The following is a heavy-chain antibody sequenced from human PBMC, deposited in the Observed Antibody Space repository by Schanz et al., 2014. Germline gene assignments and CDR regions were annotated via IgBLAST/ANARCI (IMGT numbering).Heavy chain of an antibody. V-gene: IGHV3-33*08. CDR1: GLTFSSYG. Sequence: VQLVESGGGLVQPGESLRLSCAASGLTFSSYGMHWVRQAPGKGLEWVAIIWYDGSNKYYADSVKGRFTISRDNSKNTLFLQMSSLRAEDTAVYYCARDGDFDYWGQGTLVTVSS. CDR2: IWYDGSNK. J-gene: IGHJ4*02. CDR3: ARDGDFDY.